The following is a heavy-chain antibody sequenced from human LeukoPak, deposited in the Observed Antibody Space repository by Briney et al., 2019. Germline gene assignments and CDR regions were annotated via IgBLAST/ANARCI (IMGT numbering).Heavy chain of an antibody. D-gene: IGHD2-8*01. Sequence: SETLSLTCTVSGGSISSSSYYWGWIRQPPGKGLEWIGSIYYSGSTYYNPSLKSRVTISVDTSKNQFSLKLSSVTAADTAVYYCARGFFEVVLHWGQGTLVTVSS. V-gene: IGHV4-39*07. J-gene: IGHJ4*02. CDR3: ARGFFEVVLH. CDR2: IYYSGST. CDR1: GGSISSSSYY.